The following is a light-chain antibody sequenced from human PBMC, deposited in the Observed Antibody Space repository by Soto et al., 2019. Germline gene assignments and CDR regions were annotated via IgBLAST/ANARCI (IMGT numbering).Light chain of an antibody. CDR1: SSDVGGYDY. V-gene: IGLV2-14*01. J-gene: IGLJ1*01. Sequence: QSALTQPASVSGSPGQSITISCTGTSSDVGGYDYVSWYQLHPGKAPKLMVYEVTNRPSGVSNRFSGSKSGNTASLTISGLQAEDEADYYCSSHTTSSALQVFGTGTKLTVL. CDR2: EVT. CDR3: SSHTTSSALQV.